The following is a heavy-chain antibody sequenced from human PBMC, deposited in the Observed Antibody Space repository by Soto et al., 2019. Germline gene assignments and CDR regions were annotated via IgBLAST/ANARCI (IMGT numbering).Heavy chain of an antibody. V-gene: IGHV3-23*01. CDR1: GFAFSSYA. Sequence: EVQLLESGGGLVQPGGSLRLSCAASGFAFSSYAMNWVRQAPGKGLEWVSAISGSGSATYHANSVKGRFTISRDNSRSTLYLQMNSLRVEDTAMYYCAKDVGGYYYDNNDYVYYFDFWGQGTLVTVSS. J-gene: IGHJ4*02. CDR3: AKDVGGYYYDNNDYVYYFDF. CDR2: ISGSGSAT. D-gene: IGHD3-22*01.